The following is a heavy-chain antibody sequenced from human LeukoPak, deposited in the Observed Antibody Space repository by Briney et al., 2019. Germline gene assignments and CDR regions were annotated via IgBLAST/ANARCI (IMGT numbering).Heavy chain of an antibody. CDR3: ASHHLVVGAAAYFDY. V-gene: IGHV1-69*05. J-gene: IGHJ4*02. CDR1: GGTFSSYA. Sequence: SVKVSCKASGGTFSSYAISGVRQAPGQGLEWMGGIIPIFGTANYAQKFQGRVTITTDESTSTAYMGLSSLRSEDTAVYYCASHHLVVGAAAYFDYWGQGTLVTVSS. D-gene: IGHD1-26*01. CDR2: IIPIFGTA.